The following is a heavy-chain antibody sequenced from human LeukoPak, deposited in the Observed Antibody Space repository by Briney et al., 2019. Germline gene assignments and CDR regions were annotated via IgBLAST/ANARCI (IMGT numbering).Heavy chain of an antibody. J-gene: IGHJ4*02. D-gene: IGHD1-26*01. CDR1: GFTLSSYA. V-gene: IGHV3-23*01. CDR2: ISGSGGST. Sequence: QPGGSLRLSCAASGFTLSSYAMSWVRQAPGKGLEWVSAISGSGGSTYYADSVKGRFTVSRDNAKNSLYLQMNSLRAEDTAVYYCARDSVGATEFDYWGQGTLVTVSS. CDR3: ARDSVGATEFDY.